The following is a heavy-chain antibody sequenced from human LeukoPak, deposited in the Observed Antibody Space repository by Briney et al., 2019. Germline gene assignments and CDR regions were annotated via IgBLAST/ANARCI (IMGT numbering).Heavy chain of an antibody. Sequence: ASVKVSCKASGYTFTGYYMHWVRQAPGQGLAWMGWINPNSGGTNYAQKFQGRVTMTRDTSISTAYMELSRLRSDDTAVYYCARDGPVLWFGELSSLDYWGQGTLVTVSS. CDR1: GYTFTGYY. V-gene: IGHV1-2*02. J-gene: IGHJ4*02. D-gene: IGHD3-10*01. CDR2: INPNSGGT. CDR3: ARDGPVLWFGELSSLDY.